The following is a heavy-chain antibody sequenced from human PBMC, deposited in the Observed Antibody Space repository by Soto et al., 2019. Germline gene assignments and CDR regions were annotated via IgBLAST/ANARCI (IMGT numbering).Heavy chain of an antibody. J-gene: IGHJ3*02. Sequence: SETLSLTCTVSGGSISSYYWSWIRQPPGKGLEWIGYIYYSGSTNYNPSLKSRVTISVDTSKNQFSLKLSSVTAADTAVYYCASTGYTVTPTPDAFDSWGQGTMVTVSS. CDR3: ASTGYTVTPTPDAFDS. V-gene: IGHV4-59*08. D-gene: IGHD4-17*01. CDR1: GGSISSYY. CDR2: IYYSGST.